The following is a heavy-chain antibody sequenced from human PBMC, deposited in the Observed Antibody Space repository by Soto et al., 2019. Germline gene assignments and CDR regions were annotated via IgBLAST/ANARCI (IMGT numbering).Heavy chain of an antibody. V-gene: IGHV3-72*01. J-gene: IGHJ4*02. D-gene: IGHD3-10*01. CDR1: GFTLSDHY. CDR3: VRTSHYGSGTWNFDS. Sequence: EVQLVESGGGLVQPGGSLRLSCAASGFTLSDHYMDWVRQAPGKGLEWVGRIRNKANSYTTECAASVKGRFTVSSDDSMNSLFLQMNSLKPEDSAVYYCVRTSHYGSGTWNFDSWGQGTLVTVSS. CDR2: IRNKANSYTT.